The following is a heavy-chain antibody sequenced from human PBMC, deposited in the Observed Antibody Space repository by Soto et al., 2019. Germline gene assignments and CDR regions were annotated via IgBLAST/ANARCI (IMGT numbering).Heavy chain of an antibody. J-gene: IGHJ6*02. D-gene: IGHD3-3*01. CDR3: ARTPDYDFWSGYYPEYYYYGMDV. Sequence: GGSLRLSCAASGFTFSSYEMNWVRQAPGKGLEWVSYISSSGSTIYYADSVKGRFTISRDNAKNPLYLQMNSLRAEDTAVYYCARTPDYDFWSGYYPEYYYYGMDVWGQGTTVTVSS. CDR2: ISSSGSTI. CDR1: GFTFSSYE. V-gene: IGHV3-48*03.